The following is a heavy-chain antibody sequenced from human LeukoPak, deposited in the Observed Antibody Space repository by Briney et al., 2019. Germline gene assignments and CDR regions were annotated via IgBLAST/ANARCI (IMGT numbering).Heavy chain of an antibody. Sequence: GGSLRLSCAASGFTFSSYAMHWVRQAPGKGLEWVAVISYDGSNKYYADSVKGRFTISRDNSKNTLYLQMNSLRAEDTAVYYCARDWGDGYNYAPHYWGQGTLVTVSS. CDR3: ARDWGDGYNYAPHY. CDR1: GFTFSSYA. D-gene: IGHD5-24*01. V-gene: IGHV3-30*04. J-gene: IGHJ4*02. CDR2: ISYDGSNK.